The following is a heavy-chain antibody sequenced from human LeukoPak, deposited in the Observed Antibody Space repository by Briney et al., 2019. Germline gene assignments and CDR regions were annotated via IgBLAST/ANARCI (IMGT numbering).Heavy chain of an antibody. D-gene: IGHD2-2*01. J-gene: IGHJ5*02. CDR3: ARHRRDIVVVPAASSFGP. CDR1: GGSISTYY. Sequence: SETLSLTCTVSGGSISTYYWSWIRQPPGKGLEWIGCIYYSGSSNYNPSLKSRVTISVDTSKNQFSLKLSSVTAADTAVYYCARHRRDIVVVPAASSFGPWGQGTLVTVSS. CDR2: IYYSGSS. V-gene: IGHV4-59*08.